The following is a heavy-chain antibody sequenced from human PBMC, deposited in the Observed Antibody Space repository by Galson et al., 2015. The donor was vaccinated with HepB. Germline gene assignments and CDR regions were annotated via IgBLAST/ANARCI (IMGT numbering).Heavy chain of an antibody. D-gene: IGHD2-15*01. CDR3: AREGRYCSGGSCYYFDY. J-gene: IGHJ4*02. Sequence: SLRLSCAASGFTFSSYSMNWVRQAPGKGLEWVSYISSSSSTIYYADSVKGRFTISRDNAKNSLYLQMNSLRAEDTAVYYCAREGRYCSGGSCYYFDYWGQGTLVTVSS. CDR1: GFTFSSYS. CDR2: ISSSSSTI. V-gene: IGHV3-48*01.